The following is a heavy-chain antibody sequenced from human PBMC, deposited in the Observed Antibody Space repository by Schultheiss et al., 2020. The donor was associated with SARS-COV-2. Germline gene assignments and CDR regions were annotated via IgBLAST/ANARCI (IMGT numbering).Heavy chain of an antibody. Sequence: QTLSLTCTVSGGSISSSSYYWGWIRQPPGKGLEWLAVIYWNDDKRYSPSLQSRVTITKDTSKNQVVLTMANMDPVDTATYYCAHSDSLGYCSGSDCFLKRFDPWGQGTLVTVSS. CDR1: GGSISSSSYY. V-gene: IGHV2-5*01. CDR2: IYWNDDK. J-gene: IGHJ5*02. D-gene: IGHD2-15*01. CDR3: AHSDSLGYCSGSDCFLKRFDP.